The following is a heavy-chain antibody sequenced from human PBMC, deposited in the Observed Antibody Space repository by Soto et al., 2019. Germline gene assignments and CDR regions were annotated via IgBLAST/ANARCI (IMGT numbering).Heavy chain of an antibody. CDR1: GFTFSTYA. D-gene: IGHD6-6*01. Sequence: EVQLLESGGGLVQPGGSLRLSCAASGFTFSTYAMSWVRQAPGKGLEWVSAISGTGGSTYYADSVKGRFTISRDNSKNPLYLQMNSLIAEDTAVYYCAKNWDTTSSSSSHWGQVTLVTVSS. V-gene: IGHV3-23*01. CDR3: AKNWDTTSSSSSH. CDR2: ISGTGGST. J-gene: IGHJ4*02.